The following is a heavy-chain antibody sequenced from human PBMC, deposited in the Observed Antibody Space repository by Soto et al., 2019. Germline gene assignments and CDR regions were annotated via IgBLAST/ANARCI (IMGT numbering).Heavy chain of an antibody. CDR2: ISSSSSTI. J-gene: IGHJ6*02. D-gene: IGHD6-19*01. CDR1: GFTFSSYS. Sequence: EVQLVESGGGLVQPGGSLRLSCAASGFTFSSYSMNWVRQAPGKGLEWVSYISSSSSTIYYADSVKGRFTISRDNAKNSLYLQMNSLRDEDTAVYYCANGIAVAGYYYYYGMDVWGQGTTVTVSS. V-gene: IGHV3-48*02. CDR3: ANGIAVAGYYYYYGMDV.